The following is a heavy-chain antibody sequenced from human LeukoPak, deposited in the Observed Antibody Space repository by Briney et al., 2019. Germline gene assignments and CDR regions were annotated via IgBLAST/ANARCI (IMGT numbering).Heavy chain of an antibody. J-gene: IGHJ4*02. D-gene: IGHD2/OR15-2a*01. CDR1: GDSISSSNYY. CDR3: ARQKVYYYYLDY. Sequence: PSETLSLTCTVSGDSISSSNYYWGWIRQPPGKGLEWIGRIHYSGGTYYNPSLKSRVTISVDTSKNRFSLKLTSVTAADTAVYYCARQKVYYYYLDYWGQGTLVTVSS. CDR2: IHYSGGT. V-gene: IGHV4-39*01.